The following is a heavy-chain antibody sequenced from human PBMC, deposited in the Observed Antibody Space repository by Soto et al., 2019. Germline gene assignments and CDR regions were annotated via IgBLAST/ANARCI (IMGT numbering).Heavy chain of an antibody. D-gene: IGHD3-16*01. V-gene: IGHV1-18*01. CDR1: GYTFRNYG. CDR3: ATSPRNEGETD. CDR2: INTYNGNT. J-gene: IGHJ4*02. Sequence: QVQLVQSGGEVRKPGASVKVSCKASGYTFRNYGINWVRQAPGQGLEWMAWINTYNGNTDDAQKFQDRVTLTTDTATSAAYMELRSPRSDDTAVYYCATSPRNEGETDWGRGTLVIVSS.